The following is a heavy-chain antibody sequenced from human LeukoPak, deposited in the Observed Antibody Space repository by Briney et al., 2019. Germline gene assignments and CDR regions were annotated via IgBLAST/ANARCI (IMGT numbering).Heavy chain of an antibody. CDR2: ISSSSSYI. CDR1: GFTFSSYS. J-gene: IGHJ4*02. CDR3: ASNLDPYDSSGYYGY. V-gene: IGHV3-21*01. D-gene: IGHD3-22*01. Sequence: PGGSLRLSCAASGFTFSSYSMNWVRQAPGKGLEWVSSISSSSSYIYYADSVKGRFTISRDNAKNSLYLQMNSLRAEDTAVYYCASNLDPYDSSGYYGYWGQGTLVTVSS.